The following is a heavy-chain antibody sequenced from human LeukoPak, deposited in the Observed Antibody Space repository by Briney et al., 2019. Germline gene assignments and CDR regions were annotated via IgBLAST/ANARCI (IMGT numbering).Heavy chain of an antibody. J-gene: IGHJ5*02. D-gene: IGHD4-11*01. CDR1: GYTFTGCY. Sequence: ASVKVSCKASGYTFTGCYMHWVRQAPGQGLEWMGWINPNSGGTNYAQKFQGRVTMTRDTSISTAYMELSRLRSDDTAVYYCASMTTVTTGFDPWGQGTLVTVSS. CDR3: ASMTTVTTGFDP. V-gene: IGHV1-2*02. CDR2: INPNSGGT.